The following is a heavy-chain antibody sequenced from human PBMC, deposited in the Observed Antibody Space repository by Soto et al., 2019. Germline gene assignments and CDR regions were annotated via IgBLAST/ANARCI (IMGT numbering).Heavy chain of an antibody. CDR3: ARGHDANND. Sequence: QVQLQESGSGLVKPSQTLSLTCAVSGGSISSGGYSWSWIRQPPGKGLAWIGYIYHSGSTYYNPSLKSRVTISMDTSKTQFSLKLNSVTAADTAVYYCARGHDANNDWGQGTLVTVSS. V-gene: IGHV4-30-2*01. CDR1: GGSISSGGYS. D-gene: IGHD2-8*01. CDR2: IYHSGST. J-gene: IGHJ4*02.